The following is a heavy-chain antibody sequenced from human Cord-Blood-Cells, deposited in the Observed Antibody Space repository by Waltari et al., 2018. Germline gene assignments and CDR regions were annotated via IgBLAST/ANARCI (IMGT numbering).Heavy chain of an antibody. V-gene: IGHV4-34*01. Sequence: QVQLQQWGAGLLKPSETLSLTCAVYGGSFSGYYWSWIRQPPGKGLEWIGEINHSGSTNYNPSRKSRVTISVDTSKNQFSLKLSSVTAADTAVYYCARGRYYDFWSGYNNWFDPWGQGTLVTVSS. D-gene: IGHD3-3*01. J-gene: IGHJ5*02. CDR1: GGSFSGYY. CDR3: ARGRYYDFWSGYNNWFDP. CDR2: INHSGST.